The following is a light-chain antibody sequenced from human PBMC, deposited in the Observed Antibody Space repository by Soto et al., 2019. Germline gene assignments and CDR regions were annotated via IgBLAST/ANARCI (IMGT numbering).Light chain of an antibody. V-gene: IGKV3-20*01. CDR2: GAS. CDR3: QQYDNSVEIT. J-gene: IGKJ5*01. Sequence: EIVLTQSPGTLSLSPGERATLSCRASQSVRSSYLAWYQQKPGQAPRLLIHGASSSATGIPDRFSGSGSGTDFTLTISRLEPEDFAVYDCQQYDNSVEITFGHGTRLEMK. CDR1: QSVRSSY.